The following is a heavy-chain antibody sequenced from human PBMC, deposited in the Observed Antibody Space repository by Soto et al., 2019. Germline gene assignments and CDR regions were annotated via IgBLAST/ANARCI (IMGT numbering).Heavy chain of an antibody. Sequence: QVQLQESGPGLVKSSETLSLTCTVSGGSISPYYWSWIRQSPGKGLEWIGYISYSGNPYYSPSLKSRVIMSLDTSRNQVTLKVASAAAADTGVYFCARGVGSSPPRYWGQGTLVSVSS. CDR3: ARGVGSSPPRY. CDR2: ISYSGNP. CDR1: GGSISPYY. J-gene: IGHJ4*02. V-gene: IGHV4-59*01. D-gene: IGHD1-26*01.